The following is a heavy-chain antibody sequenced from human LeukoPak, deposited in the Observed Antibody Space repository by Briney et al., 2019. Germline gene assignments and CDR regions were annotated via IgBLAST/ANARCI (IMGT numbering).Heavy chain of an antibody. CDR2: ISSSSSYI. CDR1: GFTFSSYS. Sequence: PGGSLRLSCAASGFTFSSYSMNWVRQAPGKGLEWVSSISSSSSYIYYADSVKGRFTISRDNAKNSLYLQVNSLRAEDTAVYYCARDSSGAFDIWGQGTMVTVSS. CDR3: ARDSSGAFDI. D-gene: IGHD3-10*01. V-gene: IGHV3-21*01. J-gene: IGHJ3*02.